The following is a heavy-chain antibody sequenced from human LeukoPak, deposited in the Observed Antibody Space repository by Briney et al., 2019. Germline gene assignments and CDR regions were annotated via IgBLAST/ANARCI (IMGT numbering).Heavy chain of an antibody. CDR3: VRHLGANAFTI. CDR1: GDSISSGNYY. CDR2: IYYTATA. J-gene: IGHJ3*02. Sequence: AETLSLTCTVSGDSISSGNYYWGWIRQPPGKGLEWIASIYYTATAYYYPSLTSRGTISLDTSNNQFSLRLTSVTAADTAVYYCVRHLGANAFTIWGQGTMVTVSS. D-gene: IGHD3-16*01. V-gene: IGHV4-39*01.